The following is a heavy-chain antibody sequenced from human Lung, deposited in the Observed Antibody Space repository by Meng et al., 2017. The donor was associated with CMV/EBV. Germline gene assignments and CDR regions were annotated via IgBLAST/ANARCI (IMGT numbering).Heavy chain of an antibody. CDR1: SGSLTDYF. J-gene: IGHJ4*02. CDR3: SRGRTDFDS. D-gene: IGHD1-1*01. CDR2: ISHSGRT. V-gene: IGHV4-34*01. Sequence: SCAVYSGSLTDYFWSWIRQSPEKGLEWIGDISHSGRTNYNPSLKSRVTISVDTSSNQFFLEVTSVTAADTAVYYCSRGRTDFDSWGQGTLVTVSS.